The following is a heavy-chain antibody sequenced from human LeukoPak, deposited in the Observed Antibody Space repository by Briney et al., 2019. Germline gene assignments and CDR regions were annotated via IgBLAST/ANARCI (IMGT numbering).Heavy chain of an antibody. CDR3: ARAGIITGANFDY. J-gene: IGHJ4*02. Sequence: ASVKVSCKTSGYTFTSYHIHWVRQAPGQGLEWMGIINPSGGTTNYAQKFQGRVTMTRDMSTSTVYMELSSLRSEDTAVYYCARAGIITGANFDYWGQGTLVTVSS. V-gene: IGHV1-46*01. CDR1: GYTFTSYH. D-gene: IGHD1-20*01. CDR2: INPSGGTT.